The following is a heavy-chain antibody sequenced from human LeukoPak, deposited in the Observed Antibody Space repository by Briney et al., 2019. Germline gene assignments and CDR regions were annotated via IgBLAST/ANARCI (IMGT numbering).Heavy chain of an antibody. CDR3: AKSPQIEWLDYYMDV. Sequence: SVKVSCKASGGTFSSYAISWVRQAPGQGLEWMGGNIPIFGTAKYAQKFQGRVTVTTDESTSTAYMELSSLRSEDTAVYYCAKSPQIEWLDYYMDVWGKGTTVTVSS. V-gene: IGHV1-69*05. CDR1: GGTFSSYA. CDR2: NIPIFGTA. D-gene: IGHD5-12*01. J-gene: IGHJ6*03.